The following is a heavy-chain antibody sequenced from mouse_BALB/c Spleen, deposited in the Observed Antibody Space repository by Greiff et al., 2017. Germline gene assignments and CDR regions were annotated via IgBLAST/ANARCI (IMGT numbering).Heavy chain of an antibody. J-gene: IGHJ4*01. CDR2: IWAGGST. CDR3: ARDPDRYDVDYYAMDY. D-gene: IGHD2-14*01. Sequence: VQLQQSGPGLVAPSQSLSITSTVSGFSLTSYGVHWVRQPPGKGLEWLGVIWAGGSTNYNSALMSRLSISKDNSKSQVFLKMNSLQTDDTAMYYCARDPDRYDVDYYAMDYWGQGTAVTVSS. V-gene: IGHV2-9*02. CDR1: GFSLTSYG.